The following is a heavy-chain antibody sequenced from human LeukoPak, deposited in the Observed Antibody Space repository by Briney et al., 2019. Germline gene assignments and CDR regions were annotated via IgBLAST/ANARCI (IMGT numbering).Heavy chain of an antibody. D-gene: IGHD6-19*01. Sequence: PSETLSLTCTVSGGSISSSSYYWGWIRQPPGKGLEWIGSIYYSGGTYYNPSLRSRVTISVDTSKNQFSLKLSSVTAADTAVYYCARNAWQWLPRWFDPWGQGTLVTVSS. CDR2: IYYSGGT. J-gene: IGHJ5*02. V-gene: IGHV4-39*01. CDR1: GGSISSSSYY. CDR3: ARNAWQWLPRWFDP.